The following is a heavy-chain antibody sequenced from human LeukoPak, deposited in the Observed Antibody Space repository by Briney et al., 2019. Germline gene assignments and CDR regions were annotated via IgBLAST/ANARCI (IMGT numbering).Heavy chain of an antibody. CDR1: AFTCDGYG. CDR3: ARGVNYYDFWSNYPY. D-gene: IGHD3-3*01. Sequence: GGTLRLSCAASAFTCDGYGMSWVRQAPGKGLEWGAGMNWTGGAIYYADSVKGRFTIARDNAKNSLYLQMNSLRAEDTALYHCARGVNYYDFWSNYPYWGQGTLVTVSS. CDR2: MNWTGGAI. J-gene: IGHJ4*02. V-gene: IGHV3-20*01.